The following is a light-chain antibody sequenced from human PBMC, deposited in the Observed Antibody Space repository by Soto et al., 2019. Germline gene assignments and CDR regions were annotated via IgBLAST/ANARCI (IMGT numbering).Light chain of an antibody. Sequence: QSALTQPASMSGSLGQSITISCTGSNRDIGAYNLVSWYQQYPDTAPKLIIYEVRNRPSGVSYRFTGSRSGNTASLTISALQADDESTFYCSSYTTTSTLLFGGGTKLTVL. J-gene: IGLJ3*02. CDR1: NRDIGAYNL. CDR2: EVR. V-gene: IGLV2-14*01. CDR3: SSYTTTSTLL.